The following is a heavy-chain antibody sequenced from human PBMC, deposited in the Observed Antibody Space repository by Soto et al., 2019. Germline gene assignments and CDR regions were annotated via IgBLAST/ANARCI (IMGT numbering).Heavy chain of an antibody. J-gene: IGHJ6*02. CDR3: ARALLSHSYESGVYDSYFHAMEV. V-gene: IGHV1-69*06. D-gene: IGHD3-22*01. Sequence: QVQLVQSGAEVKKPGSSVKVSCKASGGTFSSLDITWVRQAPGQGLEWMGGIIPISEATNYAQIFQVTVRIVAVKTTSTAYMVVSRLTSEDTAVYYCARALLSHSYESGVYDSYFHAMEVWGQGTAVTVSS. CDR2: IIPISEAT. CDR1: GGTFSSLD.